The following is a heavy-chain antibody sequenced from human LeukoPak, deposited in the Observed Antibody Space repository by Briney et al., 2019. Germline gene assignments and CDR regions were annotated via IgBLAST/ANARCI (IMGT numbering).Heavy chain of an antibody. CDR3: ARATTTSGGHAFDI. CDR1: GFTFSSYW. D-gene: IGHD1-26*01. Sequence: GGSLRLSCAASGFTFSSYWMSRVRQAPGKGLEWVANIKQDGSEKYYVDSVKGRFTISRDNAKNSLYLQMNSLRAEDTAVYYCARATTTSGGHAFDIWGQETMVTVSS. J-gene: IGHJ3*02. V-gene: IGHV3-7*01. CDR2: IKQDGSEK.